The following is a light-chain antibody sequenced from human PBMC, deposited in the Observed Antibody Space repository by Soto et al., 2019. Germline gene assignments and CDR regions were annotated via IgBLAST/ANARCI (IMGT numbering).Light chain of an antibody. CDR2: GAS. CDR1: QSVSTY. J-gene: IGKJ3*01. Sequence: PGEAAILSCRASQSVSTYLNWYQQRPGQAPRLLIYGASTKASGVPDRFSGSGSGTDFTLTINRLEPEDFALYYCQHHGGSPLFAFGPGTRVDFK. CDR3: QHHGGSPLFA. V-gene: IGKV3-20*01.